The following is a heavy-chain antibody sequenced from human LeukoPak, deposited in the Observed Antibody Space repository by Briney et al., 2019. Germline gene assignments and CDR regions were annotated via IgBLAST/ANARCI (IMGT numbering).Heavy chain of an antibody. CDR3: ARGGSSWSFCDY. CDR2: ISYDGSNK. V-gene: IGHV3-30*03. D-gene: IGHD6-13*01. CDR1: GFTFSSYG. Sequence: GGSLRLSCAASGFTFSSYGMHWVRQAPGKGLEWVAVISYDGSNKYYADSVKGRFTISRDNSKNTLYLQMNSLRAEDTAVYYCARGGSSWSFCDYWGQGTLVTVSS. J-gene: IGHJ4*02.